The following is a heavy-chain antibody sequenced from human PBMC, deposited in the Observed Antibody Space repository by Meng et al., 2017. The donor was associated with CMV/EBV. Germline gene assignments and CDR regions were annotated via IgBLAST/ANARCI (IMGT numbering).Heavy chain of an antibody. D-gene: IGHD6-19*01. Sequence: SETLSLTCTVSGGSVSSGSYYWSWIRQPPGKGLEWIGEINHSGSTNYNPSFKSRVTISVDTSKNQFSLKLSSVTAADTAVYYCASITRRYSSGWYVGSNGVQNDYWGQGTLVTVSS. V-gene: IGHV4-39*07. CDR3: ASITRRYSSGWYVGSNGVQNDY. J-gene: IGHJ4*02. CDR1: GGSVSSGSYY. CDR2: INHSGST.